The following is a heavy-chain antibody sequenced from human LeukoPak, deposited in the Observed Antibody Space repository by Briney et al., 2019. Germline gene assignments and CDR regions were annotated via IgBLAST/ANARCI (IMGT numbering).Heavy chain of an antibody. Sequence: PSETLSLTCAVYGGSFSGYYWSWIRQPPGKGLEWIGEINHSGSTNYNPSLKGRVTISVDTSKNQFSPKLSSVTAADTAVYYCARGRGGITMVRGAIEKRYYFDYWGQGTLVTVSS. CDR2: INHSGST. J-gene: IGHJ4*02. CDR3: ARGRGGITMVRGAIEKRYYFDY. D-gene: IGHD3-10*01. CDR1: GGSFSGYY. V-gene: IGHV4-34*01.